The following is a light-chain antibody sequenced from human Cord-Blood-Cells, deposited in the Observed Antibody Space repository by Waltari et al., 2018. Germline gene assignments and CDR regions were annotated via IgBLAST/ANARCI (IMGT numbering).Light chain of an antibody. CDR3: SSYTSSSTRV. CDR2: DVS. Sequence: QSALTQPASVSGSPGQSITISCTGTSSDVGGYNYVSWYQQHPGKAPKLMIYDVSKRPSGFSNRFSGSKSGNTASLTIAGLQAEDEADYYCSSYTSSSTRVFGGGTKLTVL. CDR1: SSDVGGYNY. V-gene: IGLV2-14*01. J-gene: IGLJ3*02.